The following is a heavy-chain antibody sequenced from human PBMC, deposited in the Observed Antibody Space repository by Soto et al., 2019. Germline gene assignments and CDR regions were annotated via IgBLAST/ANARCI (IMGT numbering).Heavy chain of an antibody. D-gene: IGHD2-15*01. CDR3: AAPSRRGIVVVVATHDAFDI. CDR2: TVVGSGNT. Sequence: SVKVSCKASGFTFTSSAVQWVRQARGQRLEWIGWTVVGSGNTNYAQKFQERVTITRDMSTSTAYMELSSLRSEDTAVYYCAAPSRRGIVVVVATHDAFDIWGQGTMVTV. J-gene: IGHJ3*02. CDR1: GFTFTSSA. V-gene: IGHV1-58*01.